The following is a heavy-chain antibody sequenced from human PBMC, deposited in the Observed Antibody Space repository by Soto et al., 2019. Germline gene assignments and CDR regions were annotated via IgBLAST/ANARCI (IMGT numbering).Heavy chain of an antibody. CDR2: IIPIFGTA. D-gene: IGHD5-18*01. Sequence: GASVKVSCKASGGTFSSYAISWVRQAPGQGLEWMGGIIPIFGTANYAQKFQGRVTITADESTSTAYMELSSLRSEDTAVYYCARAVGIGSSYGSYYFDYWGQGTLVTVSS. CDR1: GGTFSSYA. V-gene: IGHV1-69*13. CDR3: ARAVGIGSSYGSYYFDY. J-gene: IGHJ4*02.